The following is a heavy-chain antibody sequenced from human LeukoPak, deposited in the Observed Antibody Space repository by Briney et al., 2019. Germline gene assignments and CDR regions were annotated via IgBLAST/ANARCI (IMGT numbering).Heavy chain of an antibody. J-gene: IGHJ6*03. Sequence: ASVKVSCKASGGTFSSYAISWVRQAPGQGLEWMGGIIPIFGTANYAQKFQGRVTITADESTSTAYMELSSLRSEDTAMYYCSGYSYDNYYYYMDVWGKGTTVTVSS. V-gene: IGHV1-69*13. D-gene: IGHD5-18*01. CDR3: SGYSYDNYYYYMDV. CDR2: IIPIFGTA. CDR1: GGTFSSYA.